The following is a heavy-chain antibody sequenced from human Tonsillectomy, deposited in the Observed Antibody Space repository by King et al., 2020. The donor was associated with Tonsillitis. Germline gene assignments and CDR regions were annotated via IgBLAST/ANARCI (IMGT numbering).Heavy chain of an antibody. Sequence: QLVESGAEVKKPGESLKISCKASGYSFTNYWIGWVRQMPGKGLEWMGIIFPGDSDTKYSPSFQGQVTISADKSINTAYLQWSSLKASDSAMYYCARPFSGWTGSSWGQGTLVTVSS. J-gene: IGHJ5*02. CDR1: GYSFTNYW. CDR2: IFPGDSDT. D-gene: IGHD3/OR15-3a*01. V-gene: IGHV5-51*01. CDR3: ARPFSGWTGSS.